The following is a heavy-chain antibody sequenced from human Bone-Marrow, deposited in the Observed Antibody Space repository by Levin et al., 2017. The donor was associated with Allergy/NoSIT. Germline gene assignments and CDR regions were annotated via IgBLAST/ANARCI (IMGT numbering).Heavy chain of an antibody. CDR2: ISYDGSNK. CDR1: GFTFSSYG. V-gene: IGHV3-30*18. J-gene: IGHJ4*02. Sequence: GGSLRLSCAASGFTFSSYGMHWVRQAPGKGLEWVAVISYDGSNKYYADSVKGRFTISRDNSKNTLYLQMNSLRAEDTAVYYCAKDLGQLVSEGCFDYWGQGTLVTVSS. D-gene: IGHD6-6*01. CDR3: AKDLGQLVSEGCFDY.